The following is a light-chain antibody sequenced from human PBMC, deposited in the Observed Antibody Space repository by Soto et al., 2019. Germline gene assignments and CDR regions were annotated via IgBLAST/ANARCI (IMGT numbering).Light chain of an antibody. J-gene: IGLJ3*02. CDR3: CSYAGRYGVL. Sequence: QSALTQPRSVSGSPGQSVTISCTGTSSDVGGYNYVSWYQQHPGNAPKLMIYDVTERPSGVPDRFSGSKSGNTASLTISGLQAEDEADYYCCSYAGRYGVLFGGGTQLTVL. CDR1: SSDVGGYNY. V-gene: IGLV2-11*01. CDR2: DVT.